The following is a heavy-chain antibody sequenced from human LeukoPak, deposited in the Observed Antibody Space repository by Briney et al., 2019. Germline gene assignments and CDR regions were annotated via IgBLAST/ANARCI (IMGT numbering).Heavy chain of an antibody. J-gene: IGHJ4*02. D-gene: IGHD6-13*01. V-gene: IGHV3-21*01. Sequence: GGSLRLSCAASGFTFSSHAMNWVRQAPGKGLEWVSSISSGSNYIYYADSVEGRFTISRDNAKNSLYLQMNSLRAEDTAVYYCARAAYSSGWYYFDYWGQGTLVTVSS. CDR1: GFTFSSHA. CDR2: ISSGSNYI. CDR3: ARAAYSSGWYYFDY.